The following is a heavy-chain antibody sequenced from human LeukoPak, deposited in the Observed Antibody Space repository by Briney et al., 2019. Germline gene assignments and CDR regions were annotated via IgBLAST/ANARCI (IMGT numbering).Heavy chain of an antibody. CDR3: ARVMVRDRTFDY. D-gene: IGHD3-10*01. CDR1: GGSISSGDYY. J-gene: IGHJ4*02. Sequence: SETLSLTCTVSGGSISSGDYYWSWIRQPPGKGLEWIGYIYYSGSTYYNPSLKSRVTISVDTSKNQFSLKLSSVTAADTAVYYCARVMVRDRTFDYWGQGTLVTVSS. CDR2: IYYSGST. V-gene: IGHV4-30-4*01.